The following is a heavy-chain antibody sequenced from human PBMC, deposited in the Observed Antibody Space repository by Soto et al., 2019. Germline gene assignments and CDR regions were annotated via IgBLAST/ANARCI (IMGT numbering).Heavy chain of an antibody. CDR2: IYYSGST. J-gene: IGHJ5*02. D-gene: IGHD6-13*01. CDR3: ARGGYISSSRYRDWFDP. V-gene: IGHV4-30-4*01. Sequence: PSETLSLTCTVSGGSISSGDYYWSWIRQPPGKGLEWIGYIYYSGSTYYNPSLKSRVTISVDTSKNQFSLKLSSVTAADTAVYYCARGGYISSSRYRDWFDPWGQGTLVTVSS. CDR1: GGSISSGDYY.